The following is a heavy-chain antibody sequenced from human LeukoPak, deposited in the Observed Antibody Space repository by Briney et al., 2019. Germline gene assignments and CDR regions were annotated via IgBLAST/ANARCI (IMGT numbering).Heavy chain of an antibody. J-gene: IGHJ4*02. D-gene: IGHD5-18*01. Sequence: SETLSLTCAVSGGSISSYYWSWIRQPPGKGLEWIGYIYYSGSTNYNPSLKSRVTISVDTSKNQFSLKLSSVTAADTAVYYCARGSGYSYGSYDYWGQGTLVTVSS. V-gene: IGHV4-59*01. CDR1: GGSISSYY. CDR3: ARGSGYSYGSYDY. CDR2: IYYSGST.